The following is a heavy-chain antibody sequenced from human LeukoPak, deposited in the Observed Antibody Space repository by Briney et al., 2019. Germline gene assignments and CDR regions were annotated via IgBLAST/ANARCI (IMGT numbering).Heavy chain of an antibody. CDR1: GGSVSSYY. J-gene: IGHJ3*02. Sequence: SETLSLTCTVSGGSVSSYYWSWVRQPPGKGLEWIGYIYYSGNTNYNPSLKSRVIMSVDRSKNHFSLELSSVTAADTAVYYCARAFSWAFDIWGQGTMVAVSS. CDR3: ARAFSWAFDI. CDR2: IYYSGNT. V-gene: IGHV4-59*02.